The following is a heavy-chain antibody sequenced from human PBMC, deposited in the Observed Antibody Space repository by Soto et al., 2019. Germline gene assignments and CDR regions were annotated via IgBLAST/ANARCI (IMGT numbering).Heavy chain of an antibody. CDR2: IYNSGST. D-gene: IGHD3-3*01. V-gene: IGHV4-30-4*01. CDR1: GCSVSSGGYF. J-gene: IGHJ4*02. Sequence: PSETLSLTCTVSGCSVSSGGYFWSWIRQPPGEGLEWIGHIYNSGSTYSNPSLRGRVTISVDTSKSQFSLKLSSVTAADTAVYYCARGPSADKIDFWGQGTLVTVS. CDR3: ARGPSADKIDF.